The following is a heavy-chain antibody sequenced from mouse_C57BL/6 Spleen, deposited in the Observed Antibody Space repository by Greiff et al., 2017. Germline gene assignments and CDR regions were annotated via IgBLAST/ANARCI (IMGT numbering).Heavy chain of an antibody. D-gene: IGHD3-3*01. J-gene: IGHJ3*01. CDR3: ARRGTWGWFAY. Sequence: VQLQQPGAELVMPGASVKLSCKASGYTFTSYWMHWVKQRPGQGLEWIGEIDPSDSYTNYNQKFKGKSTLTVDKSSSTAYMQLSSVTSEDSAVYYCARRGTWGWFAYSGQGTLVTVSA. CDR1: GYTFTSYW. CDR2: IDPSDSYT. V-gene: IGHV1-69*01.